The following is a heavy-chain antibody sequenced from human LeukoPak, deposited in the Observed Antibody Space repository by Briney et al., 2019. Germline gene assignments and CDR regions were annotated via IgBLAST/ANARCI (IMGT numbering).Heavy chain of an antibody. CDR3: ARASGIAAAGNYYYYGMDV. Sequence: ASVNVSCKASGYTFTSYATNWVRQAPGQGLEWMGWINTNTGNPTYAQGFTGRFVFSLDTSVSTAYLQISSLKAEDTAVYYCARASGIAAAGNYYYYGMDVWGQGTTVTVSS. CDR2: INTNTGNP. D-gene: IGHD6-13*01. V-gene: IGHV7-4-1*02. J-gene: IGHJ6*02. CDR1: GYTFTSYA.